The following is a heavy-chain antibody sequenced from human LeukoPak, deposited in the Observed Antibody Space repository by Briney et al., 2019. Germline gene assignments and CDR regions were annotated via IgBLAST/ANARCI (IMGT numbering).Heavy chain of an antibody. CDR2: IFDSGTT. CDR1: GGSVSSGTYY. CDR3: ARDTQGTDAYDNSGYEVDS. V-gene: IGHV4-30-4*08. D-gene: IGHD3-22*01. Sequence: PSETLSLTCTVSGGSVSSGTYYWTWLRQSPGKGLEWLGHIFDSGTTYYNPSLKSRLSISLDTSKIQFSLKLTSVTAADTAVYYCARDTQGTDAYDNSGYEVDSWGQGTLVTVSS. J-gene: IGHJ4*02.